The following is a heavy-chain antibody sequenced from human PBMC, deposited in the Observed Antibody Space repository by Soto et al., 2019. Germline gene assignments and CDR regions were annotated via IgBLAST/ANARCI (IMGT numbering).Heavy chain of an antibody. D-gene: IGHD1-1*01. Sequence: GGSLRLSCAASGFTFTSYSMSWVRQAPGKGLEWVSTISGRGTTTYYAGSVKGRFTISRDNSKNTVHLQMNNLRADDTAVYYCAKSPHWIDIKYFDSWGQGTLVTVSS. CDR1: GFTFTSYS. CDR3: AKSPHWIDIKYFDS. CDR2: ISGRGTTT. V-gene: IGHV3-23*01. J-gene: IGHJ4*02.